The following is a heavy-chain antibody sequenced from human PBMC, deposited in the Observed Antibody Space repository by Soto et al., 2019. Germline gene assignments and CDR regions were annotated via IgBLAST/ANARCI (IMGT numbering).Heavy chain of an antibody. CDR3: AGDGRYSGSYYHAFDI. CDR2: IYHSGVT. CDR1: GGSISTSNW. J-gene: IGHJ3*02. D-gene: IGHD1-26*01. Sequence: PSETLSLTCVASGGSISTSNWWSWVRQPPGKGLEWIGEIYHSGVTNYNPSLKSRVTISVDTSKNQFSLKLSSVTAADTAVYYCAGDGRYSGSYYHAFDIWGQGTMVTVSS. V-gene: IGHV4-4*02.